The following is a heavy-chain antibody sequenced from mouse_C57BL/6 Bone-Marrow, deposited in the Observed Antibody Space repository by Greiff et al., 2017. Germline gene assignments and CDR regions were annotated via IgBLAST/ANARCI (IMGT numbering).Heavy chain of an antibody. V-gene: IGHV2-2*01. CDR2: IWSGGST. D-gene: IGHD2-3*01. CDR1: GFSLTSYG. CDR3: AINMMVITRGYYFDY. Sequence: QVQLQQSGPGLVQPSQSLSITCTVSGFSLTSYGVHWVRQSPGKGLEWLGVIWSGGSTDYNAAFISRLSISKDNSKSQFFFKMDSLQCDDTAIYYCAINMMVITRGYYFDYWGQGTTLTVSS. J-gene: IGHJ2*01.